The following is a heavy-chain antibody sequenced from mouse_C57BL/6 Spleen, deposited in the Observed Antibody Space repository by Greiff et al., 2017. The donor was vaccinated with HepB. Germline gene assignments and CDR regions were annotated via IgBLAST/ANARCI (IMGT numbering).Heavy chain of an antibody. CDR3: ARVFYYGSSPWYFDV. V-gene: IGHV3-3*01. CDR1: GFSINSDCY. J-gene: IGHJ1*03. D-gene: IGHD1-1*01. CDR2: TFYSGIT. Sequence: VQLQQSGPSLVRPSQTLSLTCTVTGFSINSDCYWIWIRQFPGNKLEYIGYTFYSGITYYNPSLESRTYITRDPSKNQFSLKLSSVTTEDTATYYCARVFYYGSSPWYFDVWGTGTTVTVSS.